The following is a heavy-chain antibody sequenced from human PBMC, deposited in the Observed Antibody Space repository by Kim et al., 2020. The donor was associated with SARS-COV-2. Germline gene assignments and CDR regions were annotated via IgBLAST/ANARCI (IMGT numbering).Heavy chain of an antibody. CDR2: INTNTGNP. CDR3: ARALFGYSSSWYGGAINWFDP. J-gene: IGHJ5*02. V-gene: IGHV7-4-1*02. D-gene: IGHD6-13*01. Sequence: ASVKVSCKASGYTFTSYAMNWVRQAPGQGLEWMGWINTNTGNPTYAQGFTGRFVFSLDTSVSTAYLQISSLKAEDTAVYYCARALFGYSSSWYGGAINWFDPWGQGTLVTVSS. CDR1: GYTFTSYA.